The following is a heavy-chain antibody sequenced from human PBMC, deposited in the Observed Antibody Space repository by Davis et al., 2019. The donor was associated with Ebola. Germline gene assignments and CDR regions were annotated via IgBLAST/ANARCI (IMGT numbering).Heavy chain of an antibody. CDR3: ARGAGDTAMVYYYYYMDV. Sequence: GESLKISCAASGFTFSSYSMNWVRQAPGKGLEWVSYISSSSSTIYYADSVKGRFTISRDNAKNSLYLQMNSLRDEDTAVYYCARGAGDTAMVYYYYYMDVWGKGTTVTVSS. CDR1: GFTFSSYS. V-gene: IGHV3-48*02. D-gene: IGHD5-18*01. CDR2: ISSSSSTI. J-gene: IGHJ6*03.